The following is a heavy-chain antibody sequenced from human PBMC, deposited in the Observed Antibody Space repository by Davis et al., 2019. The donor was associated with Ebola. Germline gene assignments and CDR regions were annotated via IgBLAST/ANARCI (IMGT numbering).Heavy chain of an antibody. CDR1: GGSFSGYY. D-gene: IGHD1-26*01. CDR3: APRGGGTQWSFDH. CDR2: IYYSGST. V-gene: IGHV4-59*12. Sequence: SETLSLTCAVYGGSFSGYYWSWIRQPPGKGLEWIGYIYYSGSTNYNPSLKSRVTISLGTSKNQFSLKLSSVTAADTAVYYCAPRGGGTQWSFDHWGQGTQVTVSS. J-gene: IGHJ4*02.